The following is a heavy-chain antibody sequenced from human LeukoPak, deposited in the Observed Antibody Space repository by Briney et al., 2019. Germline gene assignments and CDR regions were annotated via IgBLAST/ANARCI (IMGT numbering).Heavy chain of an antibody. CDR2: INHSGST. D-gene: IGHD3-10*01. J-gene: IGHJ6*02. Sequence: SETLSLTCAVYGGSFSGYYWSWIRQPPGKGLEWIGEINHSGSTNYNPPLKSRVTISVDTSKNQFSLKLSSVTAADTAVYYCARVGNYYGSGSYYYYYGMDVWGQGTTVTVSS. CDR3: ARVGNYYGSGSYYYYYGMDV. V-gene: IGHV4-34*01. CDR1: GGSFSGYY.